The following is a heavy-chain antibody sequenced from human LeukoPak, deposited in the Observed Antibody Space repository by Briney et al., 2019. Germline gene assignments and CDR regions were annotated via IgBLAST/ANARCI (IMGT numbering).Heavy chain of an antibody. CDR1: GGSIRSSDDY. V-gene: IGHV4-39*07. Sequence: SETLSLTCSVSGGSIRSSDDYWGFVRQTPGKGLEWMGSIYYTGSSHYNPSLKSRATISVDTSKNQFSLKLTSVTAADTAVYYCAKDRATALTYQYYYYYYYMDVWGKGTTVAISS. CDR2: IYYTGSS. CDR3: AKDRATALTYQYYYYYYYMDV. D-gene: IGHD2-2*01. J-gene: IGHJ6*03.